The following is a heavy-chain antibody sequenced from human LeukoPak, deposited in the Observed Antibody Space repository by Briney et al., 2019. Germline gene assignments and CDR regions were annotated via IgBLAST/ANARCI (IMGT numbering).Heavy chain of an antibody. CDR1: GFTFDDYS. Sequence: GGSLRLSCTTSGFTFDDYSMSWFRQAPGKGLEWVGFIRNKPYGGTTEYAASVKGRFTLSRDDSKSIAYLQMTSLKTEDTAVYFCSRIYSYGPRGNYDHWGQGTLVTVSS. CDR3: SRIYSYGPRGNYDH. CDR2: IRNKPYGGTT. D-gene: IGHD5-18*01. V-gene: IGHV3-49*03. J-gene: IGHJ4*02.